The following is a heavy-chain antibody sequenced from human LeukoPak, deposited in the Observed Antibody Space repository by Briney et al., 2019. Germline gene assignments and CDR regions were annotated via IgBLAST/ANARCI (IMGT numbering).Heavy chain of an antibody. D-gene: IGHD2-8*01. J-gene: IGHJ4*02. Sequence: ASETLSLTCSVSGGSINSYYWTWIRQSPGMGLEWIGEIIHSGSTNYNPSLTSRVTISVDTSKNQFSLELSSVTAADTAVYYCARGILVTVYAAFDYWGQGTLVTVSS. V-gene: IGHV4-34*01. CDR3: ARGILVTVYAAFDY. CDR2: IIHSGST. CDR1: GGSINSYY.